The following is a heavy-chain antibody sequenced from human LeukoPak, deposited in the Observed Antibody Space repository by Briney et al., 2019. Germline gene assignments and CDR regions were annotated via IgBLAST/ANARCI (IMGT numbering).Heavy chain of an antibody. V-gene: IGHV4-59*01. J-gene: IGHJ5*02. CDR1: GGSITTYY. CDR3: ARDSPRRWFDP. Sequence: SETLSLTCTVFGGSITTYYWSWIRQPPGKGLEWIGHIYYGGGTNFNPSLKSRVTISIDTSKNHFSLKLTSVTAADTAVYYCARDSPRRWFDPWGQGILVTVSS. CDR2: IYYGGGT.